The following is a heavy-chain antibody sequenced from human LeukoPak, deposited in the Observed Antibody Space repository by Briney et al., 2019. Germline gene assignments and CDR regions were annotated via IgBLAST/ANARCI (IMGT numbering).Heavy chain of an antibody. V-gene: IGHV3-23*01. Sequence: PGGSLRLSCAASGFTFSSDAMSWVRQAPGKGLEWVSAISGSGGSTYYADSVKGRFTISRDNSKNTLYLQMNSLRAEDTAVYYCAKYCSASNLIDYWGQGTLVTVSS. D-gene: IGHD2-15*01. J-gene: IGHJ4*02. CDR2: ISGSGGST. CDR3: AKYCSASNLIDY. CDR1: GFTFSSDA.